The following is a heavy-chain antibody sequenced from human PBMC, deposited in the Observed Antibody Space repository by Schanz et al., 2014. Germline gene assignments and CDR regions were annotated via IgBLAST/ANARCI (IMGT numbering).Heavy chain of an antibody. D-gene: IGHD3-22*01. J-gene: IGHJ4*02. CDR3: ARGGFFDSSSFDS. CDR2: INPSSGTT. Sequence: QVQLVQSGAEVKKPGVSVKVSCKASGYTFTTYYIHWVRQAPGQGLEWMGKINPSSGTTRIAQNLQGRLTVTRDTSTSTVNMELSSLRSEDAAVYYCARGGFFDSSSFDSWGQGTLVTVSS. CDR1: GYTFTTYY. V-gene: IGHV1-46*04.